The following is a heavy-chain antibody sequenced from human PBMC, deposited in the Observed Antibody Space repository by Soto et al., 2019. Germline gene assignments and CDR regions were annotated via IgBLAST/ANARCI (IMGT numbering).Heavy chain of an antibody. CDR2: ISSNGAGT. J-gene: IGHJ5*02. D-gene: IGHD3-22*01. Sequence: PGGSLRLSCAASGFTFSKYAMTWARQAPGKGLEWVSAISSNGAGTYYVDSVKGRFTVSRDNSKNTLYLQMHSLRAEDTAVYYCAKERVPNDGSGYYSIRTDAWGQGTVVTVSS. CDR1: GFTFSKYA. CDR3: AKERVPNDGSGYYSIRTDA. V-gene: IGHV3-23*01.